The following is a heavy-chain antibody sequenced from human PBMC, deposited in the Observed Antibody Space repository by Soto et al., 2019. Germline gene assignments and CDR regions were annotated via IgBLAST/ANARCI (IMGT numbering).Heavy chain of an antibody. CDR1: GGSFSGYY. J-gene: IGHJ4*02. Sequence: SETLSLTCAVYGGSFSGYYWSWILQPPGKGLEWIGEINHSGSTNYNPSLKSRVTISVDTSKNQFSLKLSSVTAADTAVYYCARGSAGTAPLSFDYWGQGTLVTVYS. CDR2: INHSGST. V-gene: IGHV4-34*01. D-gene: IGHD1-1*01. CDR3: ARGSAGTAPLSFDY.